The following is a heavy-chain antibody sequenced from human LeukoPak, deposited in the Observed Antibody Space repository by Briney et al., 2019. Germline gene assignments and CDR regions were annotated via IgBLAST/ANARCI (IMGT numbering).Heavy chain of an antibody. CDR1: GFTFSTFG. V-gene: IGHV3-30*01. D-gene: IGHD6-25*01. Sequence: GRSLRLSCAASGFTFSTFGMHWIRQAPAKGPERVAVISSDGSKEYYADSAKGRSTISRDDSNNTVYVQLNSLRTEDTAVYYCARDSRNKAANYWGQGTLVTVSS. CDR3: ARDSRNKAANY. J-gene: IGHJ4*02. CDR2: ISSDGSKE.